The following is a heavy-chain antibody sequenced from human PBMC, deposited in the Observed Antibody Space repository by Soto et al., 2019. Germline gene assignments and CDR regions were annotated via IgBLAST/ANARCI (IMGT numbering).Heavy chain of an antibody. Sequence: GVSLRLSCAASGFTFSSYGMHWVRQAPGKGLEWVAVIWYDGSNKYYADSVKGRFTISRDNSKNTLYLQMNSLRAEDTAVYYCTRDASRDSSARGWFDPWGPGTLVTVSS. CDR2: IWYDGSNK. J-gene: IGHJ5*02. CDR3: TRDASRDSSARGWFDP. CDR1: GFTFSSYG. D-gene: IGHD6-13*01. V-gene: IGHV3-33*01.